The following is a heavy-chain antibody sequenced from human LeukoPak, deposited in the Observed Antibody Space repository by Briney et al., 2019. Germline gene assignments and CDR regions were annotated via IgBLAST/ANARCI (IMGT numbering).Heavy chain of an antibody. D-gene: IGHD2-15*01. CDR2: IKQDGSEK. J-gene: IGHJ4*02. CDR3: ASEVNSFLDY. CDR1: RFTFSSYW. V-gene: IGHV3-7*01. Sequence: GRSLRLSCAASRFTFSSYWMSWVRQAPGKGLEWVANIKQDGSEKYYVDSVKGRFTISRDNAKNSLYLQMNSLRAEDTAVYYCASEVNSFLDYWGQGTLVTVSS.